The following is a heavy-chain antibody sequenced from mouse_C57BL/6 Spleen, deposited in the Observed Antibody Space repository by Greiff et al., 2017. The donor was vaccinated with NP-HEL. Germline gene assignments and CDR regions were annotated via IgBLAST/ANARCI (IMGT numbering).Heavy chain of an antibody. J-gene: IGHJ1*03. Sequence: QVQLQQSGTELVKPGASVKLSCKASGYTFTSYWMHWVKQRPGQGLEWIGNINPSNGGTNYNEKFKSKATLTVDKSSSTAYMQLSSLTSEDSAVYYCARQGFTTVVATRYWYFDVWGTGTTVTVSS. CDR1: GYTFTSYW. CDR3: ARQGFTTVVATRYWYFDV. CDR2: INPSNGGT. D-gene: IGHD1-1*01. V-gene: IGHV1-53*01.